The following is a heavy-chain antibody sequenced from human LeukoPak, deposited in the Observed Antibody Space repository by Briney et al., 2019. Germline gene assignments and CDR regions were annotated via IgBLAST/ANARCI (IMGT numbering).Heavy chain of an antibody. D-gene: IGHD3-3*01. V-gene: IGHV4-39*01. J-gene: IGHJ4*02. CDR3: ARHAAAPNRDYDFWSGYYGLFPRDKATVDY. Sequence: SQTGSLTCTVSGGSISSGSYYWSWIRQPPGKGLEWIGDINHSGNTHYNPSLKSRVTISVDTSKNQFSLKLSSVTAADTAVYYCARHAAAPNRDYDFWSGYYGLFPRDKATVDYWGQGTLVTVSS. CDR2: INHSGNT. CDR1: GGSISSGSYY.